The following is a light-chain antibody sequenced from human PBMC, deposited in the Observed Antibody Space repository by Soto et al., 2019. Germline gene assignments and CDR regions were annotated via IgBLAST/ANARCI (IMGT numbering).Light chain of an antibody. V-gene: IGKV3-20*01. CDR2: GAS. J-gene: IGKJ2*01. Sequence: EIVLTQSPGTLSLSPGERATLSCRASQSVRSSYLAWYQQKPGQAPRLLIYGASSRATGIPDRFSGTGSGTDVTLPISRLEPEDCAVYYCQQYGGSPYTFGQGTKLEI. CDR1: QSVRSSY. CDR3: QQYGGSPYT.